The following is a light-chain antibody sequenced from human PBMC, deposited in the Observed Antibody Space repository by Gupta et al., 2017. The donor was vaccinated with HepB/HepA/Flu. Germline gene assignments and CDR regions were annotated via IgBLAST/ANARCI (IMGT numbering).Light chain of an antibody. CDR1: QSVSTY. V-gene: IGKV3-11*01. CDR2: PTF. Sequence: IVFTQSPATLSLSRGERATLSCRASQSVSTYVAWYQQKPGQAPRLLIYPTFNRDTGIPSRFSGSGSGTDFTLTISSLEPQDFAIYYCQQRNSWPLFTFGPGTKVDI. CDR3: QQRNSWPLFT. J-gene: IGKJ3*01.